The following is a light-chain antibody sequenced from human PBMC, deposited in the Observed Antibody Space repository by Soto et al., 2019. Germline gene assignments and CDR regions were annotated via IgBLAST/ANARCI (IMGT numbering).Light chain of an antibody. V-gene: IGKV1-5*01. J-gene: IGKJ5*01. CDR1: QSISIW. Sequence: DIQMTQSPSTLSASAGDRVTITCRASQSISIWLAWYQQKPGKAPKLLINDASSLESGVPSRFSVSGSGTEFTLTITSLQPDDFATYYCQQFHSFPVTFGQGTRLEIK. CDR2: DAS. CDR3: QQFHSFPVT.